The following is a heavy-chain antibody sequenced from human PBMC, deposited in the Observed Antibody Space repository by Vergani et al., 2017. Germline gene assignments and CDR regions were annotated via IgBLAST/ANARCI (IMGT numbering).Heavy chain of an antibody. CDR3: AREKTGTTRYYYYYMDV. J-gene: IGHJ6*03. CDR2: IIPIFGTA. CDR1: GGTFSSYA. D-gene: IGHD1-7*01. V-gene: IGHV1-69*01. Sequence: QVQLVQSGAEVKKPGSSVKVSCKASGGTFSSYAISWVRQAPGQGLEWMGGIIPIFGTANYAQKFQGRVTITADESTSTAYMELSSLRSEDTAVYYCAREKTGTTRYYYYYMDVWGKGTTVTVSS.